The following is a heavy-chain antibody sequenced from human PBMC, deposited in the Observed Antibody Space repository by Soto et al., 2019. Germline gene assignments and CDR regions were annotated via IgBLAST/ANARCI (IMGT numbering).Heavy chain of an antibody. Sequence: EVHLVASGGGLVQPGGSLRLSCAASGFTFSTYWMHWVRQAPGKGLVWVSRINNDGSSTTHADSVKGRFTISRDNSKNTLYLQMNSLRAEDTAVYYCAGGGYTYGPYTYWAQGTLVTVSS. J-gene: IGHJ4*02. CDR2: INNDGSST. D-gene: IGHD5-18*01. CDR3: AGGGYTYGPYTY. CDR1: GFTFSTYW. V-gene: IGHV3-74*01.